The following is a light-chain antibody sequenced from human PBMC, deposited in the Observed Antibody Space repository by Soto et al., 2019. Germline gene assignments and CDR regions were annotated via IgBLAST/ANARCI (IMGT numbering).Light chain of an antibody. CDR1: QSVSSIY. Sequence: VLKHCPAAQYLSPGGRATLSCRASQSVSSIYVAWYQQKPAQAPRLLIYGASSRATGIPDRFSGSGSATDFTLTISRLEPEDFAVYYCQQYGSSALTFGGGTKVDI. V-gene: IGKV3-20*01. CDR2: GAS. CDR3: QQYGSSALT. J-gene: IGKJ4*01.